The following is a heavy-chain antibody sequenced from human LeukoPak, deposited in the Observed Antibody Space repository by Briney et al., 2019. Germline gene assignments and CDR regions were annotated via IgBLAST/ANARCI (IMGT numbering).Heavy chain of an antibody. J-gene: IGHJ3*02. CDR3: ARGYGDYGDDAFDI. D-gene: IGHD4-17*01. V-gene: IGHV4-31*03. CDR1: GGSISSGGYY. CDR2: IYYGGST. Sequence: SETLSLTCTVSGGSISSGGYYWSRIRQHPGKGLEWIGYIYYGGSTYYNPSLKSRVTISVDTSKNQFSLKLSSVTAADTAVYYCARGYGDYGDDAFDIWGQGTMVTVSS.